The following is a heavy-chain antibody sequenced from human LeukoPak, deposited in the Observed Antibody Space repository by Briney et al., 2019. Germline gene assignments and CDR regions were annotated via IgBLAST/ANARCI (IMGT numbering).Heavy chain of an antibody. CDR3: ARDLAVADTGAPGGY. Sequence: GASVKVSCKASGYTFTSYGISWVRQAPGQGLEWMGWISAYNGNTHYAQKLQGRVTMTTDTSTSTAYMELRSLRSDDTAVYYCARDLAVADTGAPGGYWGQGTLVTVSS. CDR1: GYTFTSYG. V-gene: IGHV1-18*01. CDR2: ISAYNGNT. J-gene: IGHJ4*02. D-gene: IGHD6-19*01.